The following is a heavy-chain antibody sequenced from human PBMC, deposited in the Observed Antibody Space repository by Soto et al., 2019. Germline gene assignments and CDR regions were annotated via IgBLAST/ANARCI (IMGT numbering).Heavy chain of an antibody. CDR3: ARGDRFRCSGDRCFSDGLFLS. D-gene: IGHD2-15*01. J-gene: IGHJ5*02. CDR1: GFTFSSYS. V-gene: IGHV3-48*01. CDR2: INHSSTPI. Sequence: GGSLRLSCAASGFTFSSYSMNWVRQAPGKGLEWVSYINHSSTPIYYADSVKGRFTISRDNAKNSLYLQMNSLRAEDTAVYYCARGDRFRCSGDRCFSDGLFLSWGQGTLVTVSS.